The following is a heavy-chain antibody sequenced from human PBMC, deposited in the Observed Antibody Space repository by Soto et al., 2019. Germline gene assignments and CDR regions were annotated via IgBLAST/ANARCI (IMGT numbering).Heavy chain of an antibody. V-gene: IGHV4-4*02. CDR2: IYHSGTT. CDR3: ARSQGVSATHHFDA. Sequence: QVQLQESGPGLVKPSGTLSLTCGVSGGSISSINWWSWVRQSPRKVLEWIGEIYHSGTTNYNPSLESRVTLSVDKSKNQIYLKLTSMTAADTAVYFCARSQGVSATHHFDAWGQGTLVTVSS. D-gene: IGHD2-8*01. J-gene: IGHJ5*02. CDR1: GGSISSINW.